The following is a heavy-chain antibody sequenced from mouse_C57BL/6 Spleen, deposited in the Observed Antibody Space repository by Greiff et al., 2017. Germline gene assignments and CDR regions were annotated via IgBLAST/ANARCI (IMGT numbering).Heavy chain of an antibody. V-gene: IGHV5-4*03. CDR3: ARAGGYDGVDY. Sequence: EVKVVESGGGLVKPGGSLKLSCAASGFTFSSYAMSWVRQTPEKRLEWVATISDGGSYTYYPDNVKGRFTISRDNAKNNLYLQMSHLKSEDTAMYYCARAGGYDGVDYWGQGTTLTVSS. D-gene: IGHD2-2*01. J-gene: IGHJ2*01. CDR1: GFTFSSYA. CDR2: ISDGGSYT.